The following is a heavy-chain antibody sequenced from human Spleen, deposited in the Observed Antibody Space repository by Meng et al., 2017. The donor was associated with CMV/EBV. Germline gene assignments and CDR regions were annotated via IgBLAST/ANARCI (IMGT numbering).Heavy chain of an antibody. D-gene: IGHD1-26*01. CDR3: ARNTLSCYGMDV. CDR1: GFTVSSNY. J-gene: IGHJ6*02. V-gene: IGHV3-53*01. CDR2: LYSDGFT. Sequence: GGSLRLSCAASGFTVSSNYMSWVRQAPGKGLEWFSVLYSDGFTYYTDSVKGRFTISRDNSRNTLYLQMNSLRAEDTAVYYCARNTLSCYGMDVWGQGTTVTVSS.